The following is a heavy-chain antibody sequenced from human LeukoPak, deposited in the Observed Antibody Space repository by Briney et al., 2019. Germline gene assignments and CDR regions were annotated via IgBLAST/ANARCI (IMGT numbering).Heavy chain of an antibody. D-gene: IGHD5-24*01. CDR2: TYYRSKWYN. J-gene: IGHJ6*03. V-gene: IGHV6-1*01. CDR3: AREGRWLQPHRYMGV. CDR1: GDSVSSNSAA. Sequence: SQTLSLTCAISGDSVSSNSAAWNWIRQSPSRGLEWLGRTYYRSKWYNDYAVSVKSRITINPDTSKNQFSLHLNSVPPEDTAVYYCAREGRWLQPHRYMGVWGKGTTVTISS.